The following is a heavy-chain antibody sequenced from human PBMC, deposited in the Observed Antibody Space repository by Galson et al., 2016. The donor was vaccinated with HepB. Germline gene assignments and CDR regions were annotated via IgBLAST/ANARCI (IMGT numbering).Heavy chain of an antibody. CDR3: AGQMSASGNSPFDY. Sequence: SVKVSCKASGVTFTNYAISWVRQAPGQGLEWMGGVNPVLNTANYAQKFQGRVTITADESTGTSFMELKYLRSGDTALSYCAGQMSASGNSPFDYWGQGALVTVSA. D-gene: IGHD3-10*01. J-gene: IGHJ4*02. V-gene: IGHV1-69*13. CDR2: VNPVLNTA. CDR1: GVTFTNYA.